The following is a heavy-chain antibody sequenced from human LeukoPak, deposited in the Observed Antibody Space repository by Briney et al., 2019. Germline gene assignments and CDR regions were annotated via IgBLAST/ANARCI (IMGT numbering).Heavy chain of an antibody. V-gene: IGHV3-11*01. CDR1: GFTFSDYY. J-gene: IGHJ4*02. Sequence: SGGSLRLSCAASGFTFSDYYMSWIRQAPGKGLEWVSYIGGSGTTIFYAHSVKGRFTISRDNAKNSLYLQMNSLRAEDTAVYYCARTGTTTTKYDYWGQGTLVTVSS. CDR2: IGGSGTTI. D-gene: IGHD1-7*01. CDR3: ARTGTTTTKYDY.